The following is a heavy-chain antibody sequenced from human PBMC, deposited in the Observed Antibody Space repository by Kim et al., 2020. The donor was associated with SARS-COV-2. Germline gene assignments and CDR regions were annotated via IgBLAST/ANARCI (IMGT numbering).Heavy chain of an antibody. D-gene: IGHD6-19*01. CDR2: IWQGGSEK. J-gene: IGHJ4*02. Sequence: GGSLRLSCAASGFTFSSNWMTWVRQAPGKGLEWVAHIWQGGSEKYYVDSVKGRFTISRDNAKNSLYLQMNSLRAEDTAVYFCARDYSGAYDYWGQGTLVTVSS. V-gene: IGHV3-7*03. CDR1: GFTFSSNW. CDR3: ARDYSGAYDY.